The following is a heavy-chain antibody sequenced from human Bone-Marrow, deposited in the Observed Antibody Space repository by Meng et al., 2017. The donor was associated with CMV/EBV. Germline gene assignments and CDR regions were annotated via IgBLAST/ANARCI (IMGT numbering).Heavy chain of an antibody. Sequence: SETLSLTCTVSGGSISSYYWSWIRQPPGKGLEWIGYIYYSGSTNYNPSLKSRVTISVDTSKNLFSLKLSSVTAADTAVYYCARTYCSSTSCYYYYGMDVWGQGTAVTVSS. CDR3: ARTYCSSTSCYYYYGMDV. V-gene: IGHV4-59*01. CDR2: IYYSGST. J-gene: IGHJ6*02. D-gene: IGHD2-2*01. CDR1: GGSISSYY.